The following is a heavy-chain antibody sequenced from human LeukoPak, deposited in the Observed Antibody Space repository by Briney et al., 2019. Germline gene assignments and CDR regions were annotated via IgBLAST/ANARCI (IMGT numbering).Heavy chain of an antibody. CDR3: ARQYYYDSSGFNWFDP. D-gene: IGHD3-22*01. CDR2: IYYSGST. Sequence: SETLSLTCTVPGGSISSYYWSWIRQHPGKGLEWIGYIYYSGSTYYNPSLKSRVTISVDTSKNQFSLKLSSVTAADTAVYYCARQYYYDSSGFNWFDPWGQGTLVTVSS. J-gene: IGHJ5*02. CDR1: GGSISSYY. V-gene: IGHV4-59*06.